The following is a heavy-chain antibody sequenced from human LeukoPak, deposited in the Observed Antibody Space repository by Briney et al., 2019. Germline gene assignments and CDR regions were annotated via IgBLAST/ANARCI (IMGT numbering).Heavy chain of an antibody. CDR2: ISGSGNNT. J-gene: IGHJ4*02. Sequence: GGSLRLSCAASGFSFSGFAMSWVRQAPGRGLEWVSTISGSGNNTYYADSVKGRFTISRDNSKNMVYLQMNSLRADDTAVYYCAKSVVVITFRFDDWGQGALVTVSS. D-gene: IGHD2-15*01. CDR3: AKSVVVITFRFDD. V-gene: IGHV3-23*01. CDR1: GFSFSGFA.